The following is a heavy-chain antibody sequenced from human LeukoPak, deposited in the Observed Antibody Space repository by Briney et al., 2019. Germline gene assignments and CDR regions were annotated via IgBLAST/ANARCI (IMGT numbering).Heavy chain of an antibody. D-gene: IGHD3-22*01. CDR3: ARDREDYDSSGYYVDY. CDR2: IYYSGST. J-gene: IGHJ4*02. CDR1: GGSISSYY. V-gene: IGHV4-59*12. Sequence: PSETLSLTCTVSGGSISSYYWSWIRQPPGKGLEWIGYIYYSGSTYYNPSLKSRVTISVDTSKNQFSLKLSSVTAADTAVYYCARDREDYDSSGYYVDYWGQGTLVTVSS.